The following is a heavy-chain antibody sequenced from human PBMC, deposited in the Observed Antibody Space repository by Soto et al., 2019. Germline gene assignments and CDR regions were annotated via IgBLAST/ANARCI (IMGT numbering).Heavy chain of an antibody. J-gene: IGHJ4*02. CDR1: GYSWAGYR. D-gene: IGHD3-22*01. CDR2: IDPRVAQT. V-gene: IGHV5-10-1*01. CDR3: ARQIYNSDTDPDFQYYFDS. Sequence: GEPLKISDWGSGYSWAGYRITWVRQKPDKGLVWMGRIDPRVAQTYYRRSCQGHGTITVNKTMTTAFLQWSSLRAPDAVMYYCARQIYNSDTDPDFQYYFDSWGQEAPVTV.